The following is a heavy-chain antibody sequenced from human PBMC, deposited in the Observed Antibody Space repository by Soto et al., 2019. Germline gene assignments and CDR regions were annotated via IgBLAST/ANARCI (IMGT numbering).Heavy chain of an antibody. CDR2: LSGSGTST. D-gene: IGHD6-19*01. CDR3: AKATTNGGWFNPFDS. CDR1: GFSFVNFA. J-gene: IGHJ4*02. V-gene: IGHV3-23*01. Sequence: GGSMRLSCAASGFSFVNFAMNRVRQAPGKGLEWVSGLSGSGTSTYYADSVKGRFTISRDNSRDTLFLQMNSLTADDTAVYYCAKATTNGGWFNPFDSWGQGALVTVSS.